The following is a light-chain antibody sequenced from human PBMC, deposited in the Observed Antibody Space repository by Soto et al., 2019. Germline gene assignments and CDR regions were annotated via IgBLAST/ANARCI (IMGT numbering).Light chain of an antibody. Sequence: QSVLTQPPSGSGAPGYSGTISCTGSSSNIGAGHAVPWYQLLPATAPKLLIYGNSNRPSGVPDRFSGSKSGTSASLAITGLQAEDEADYYCQTYDSSLSGSEVFGTGTQVTVL. J-gene: IGLJ1*01. CDR3: QTYDSSLSGSEV. V-gene: IGLV1-40*01. CDR1: SSNIGAGHA. CDR2: GNS.